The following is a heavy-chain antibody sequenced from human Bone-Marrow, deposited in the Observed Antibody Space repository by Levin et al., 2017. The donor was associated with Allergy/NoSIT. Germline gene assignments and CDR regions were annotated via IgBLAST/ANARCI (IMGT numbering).Heavy chain of an antibody. CDR2: MNPNNGHT. J-gene: IGHJ6*02. D-gene: IGHD6-6*01. CDR1: GSSFTSND. CDR3: ARATGRPSRYYGMDV. Sequence: GESLKISCQASGSSFTSNDIIWVRQATGQGLEWMGWMNPNNGHTASAQSFQGRVTMTRDTSISTAYMEFSSLRLEDSAVYYCARATGRPSRYYGMDVWGQGTSVTVSS. V-gene: IGHV1-8*01.